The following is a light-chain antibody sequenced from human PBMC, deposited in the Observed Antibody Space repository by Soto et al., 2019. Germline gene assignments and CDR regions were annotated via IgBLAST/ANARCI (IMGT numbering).Light chain of an antibody. CDR3: QQYNSYSIP. CDR2: DAS. CDR1: QSISSY. J-gene: IGKJ5*01. Sequence: DIQMTQSPSSLSASVGYRVTITCLASQSISSYLNWYQQKPGKAPKLLIYDASSLESGVPSRFSGSGSGTEFTLTISSLQPDDFATYYCQQYNSYSIPFGQRRRLEVK. V-gene: IGKV1-5*01.